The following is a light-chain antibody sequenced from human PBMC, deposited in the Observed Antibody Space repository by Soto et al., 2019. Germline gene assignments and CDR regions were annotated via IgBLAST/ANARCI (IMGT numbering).Light chain of an antibody. CDR2: GAS. CDR1: QTVRSNY. CDR3: QQYGGSPIT. V-gene: IGKV3-20*01. Sequence: EIVLTQSPGTLSLSPRERATLSCRASQTVRSNYIAWYQQKPGQAPRLLIYGASSRDTGIPDRFSGSGSGTDFSLTISRLEAEDSAVYHCQQYGGSPITFGQGTRLEIK. J-gene: IGKJ5*01.